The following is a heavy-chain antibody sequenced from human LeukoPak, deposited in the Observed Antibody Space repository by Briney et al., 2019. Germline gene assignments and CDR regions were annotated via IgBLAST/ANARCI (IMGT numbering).Heavy chain of an antibody. CDR1: GFTFSSYG. CDR3: AKPADYYGSGSLSAFDI. V-gene: IGHV3-30*18. Sequence: GGSLRLSCAASGFTFSSYGMHWVRQAPGKGLERVAVISYDGSNKYYADSVKGRFTISRDNSKNTLYLQMNSLRAEDTAVYYCAKPADYYGSGSLSAFDIWGQGTMVTVSS. D-gene: IGHD3-10*01. CDR2: ISYDGSNK. J-gene: IGHJ3*02.